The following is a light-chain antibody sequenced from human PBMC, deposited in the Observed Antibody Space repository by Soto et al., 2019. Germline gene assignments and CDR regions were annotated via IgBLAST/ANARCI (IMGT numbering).Light chain of an antibody. J-gene: IGKJ1*01. CDR1: QSISSW. V-gene: IGKV1-5*01. Sequence: DIQMTQSPSTLSASVWHIVTITCRASQSISSWLAWYQQKPGKAPKLLIYDASSLESGVPSRFSGSGSGTEFTLTISSLQPDDFATYYCQQYNSYSWTFGQGTKVDIK. CDR2: DAS. CDR3: QQYNSYSWT.